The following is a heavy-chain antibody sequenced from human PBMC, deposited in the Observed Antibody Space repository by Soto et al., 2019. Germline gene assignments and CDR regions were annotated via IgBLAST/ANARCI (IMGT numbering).Heavy chain of an antibody. J-gene: IGHJ4*02. CDR3: ARQVVDIVATGYFDY. CDR2: IYYSGST. Sequence: QLQLQESGPGLVKPSETLSLTCTVSGGSISSSSYYWGWIRQPPGKGLEWIGSIYYSGSTYYNPSLKSRGTISVDTSKNQFSLKRSAVTAADTAVYYCARQVVDIVATGYFDYWGQGTLVTVSS. D-gene: IGHD5-12*01. V-gene: IGHV4-39*01. CDR1: GGSISSSSYY.